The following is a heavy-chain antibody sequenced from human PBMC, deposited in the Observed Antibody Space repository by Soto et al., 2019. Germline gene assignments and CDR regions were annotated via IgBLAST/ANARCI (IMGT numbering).Heavy chain of an antibody. CDR2: INPDSGGT. Sequence: QVQLVQSGAEVKKPGASVKVSCKASGYTFTGYYMHWVRQAPGQGLVWMGWINPDSGGTNYAQKFQGWVTMTRDTSISTAYMELSRLRSDDTAVYYCAISAFPSFQGFDDWGQGTMVTVSS. CDR3: AISAFPSFQGFDD. J-gene: IGHJ4*02. CDR1: GYTFTGYY. V-gene: IGHV1-2*04.